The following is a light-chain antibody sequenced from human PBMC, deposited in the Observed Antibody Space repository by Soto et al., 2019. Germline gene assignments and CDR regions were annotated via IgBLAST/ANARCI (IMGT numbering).Light chain of an antibody. CDR1: QSISSW. CDR2: DAS. V-gene: IGKV1-5*01. Sequence: DIQMTQSPSTLSASVGDRVTITCRASQSISSWLAWYQQKPGKAPKLLIYDASSLESGVPSRFSGSGSGTEFTLTISSLQPDDFATYYSQQYNSYASFGLGKRLEIK. CDR3: QQYNSYAS. J-gene: IGKJ5*01.